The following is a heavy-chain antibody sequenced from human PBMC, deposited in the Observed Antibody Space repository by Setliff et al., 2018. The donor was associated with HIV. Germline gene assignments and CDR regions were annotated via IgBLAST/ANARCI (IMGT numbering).Heavy chain of an antibody. D-gene: IGHD3-10*01. CDR1: GGSSRTYS. Sequence: AASVKVSCKASGGSSRTYSINWVRQAPGQGLEWMGQFIAVLDITSYAQKFQGRLTITADESTSTMYMELSSLRSDDTAVYYCAGPRGDEAFDIWGQGTMVTV. V-gene: IGHV1-69*10. CDR3: AGPRGDEAFDI. CDR2: FIAVLDIT. J-gene: IGHJ3*02.